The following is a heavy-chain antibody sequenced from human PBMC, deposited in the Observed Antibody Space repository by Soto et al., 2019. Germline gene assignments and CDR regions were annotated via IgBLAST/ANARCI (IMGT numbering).Heavy chain of an antibody. V-gene: IGHV1-69*13. D-gene: IGHD2-15*01. Sequence: GASVKVSCKASGGTFSSYAISWVRQAPGQGLEWMGGIIPILGTANYAQKFQGRVTITADESTSTAYMELSSLRSEDTAVHYCAEGRGCSGGSCHSTYYYGMDVWGQGTTVTVSS. CDR2: IIPILGTA. J-gene: IGHJ6*02. CDR1: GGTFSSYA. CDR3: AEGRGCSGGSCHSTYYYGMDV.